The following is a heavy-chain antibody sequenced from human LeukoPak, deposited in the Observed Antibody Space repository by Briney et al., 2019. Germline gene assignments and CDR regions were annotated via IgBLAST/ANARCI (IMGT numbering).Heavy chain of an antibody. D-gene: IGHD7-27*01. V-gene: IGHV4-39*07. Sequence: PSETLSLTCSASGGSISSSGYYWGWIRQPPGKGLEWIGSIYYSGSTYYNPSLKSRVTISVDTSKNQFSLKLSSVTAADTAVYYCARVITGDFYYYYYMDVWGKGTTVTVSS. J-gene: IGHJ6*03. CDR3: ARVITGDFYYYYYMDV. CDR2: IYYSGST. CDR1: GGSISSSGYY.